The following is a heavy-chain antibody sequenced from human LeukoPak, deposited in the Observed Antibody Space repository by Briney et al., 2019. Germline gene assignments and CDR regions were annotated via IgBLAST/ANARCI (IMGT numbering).Heavy chain of an antibody. CDR1: GLTFSRYS. Sequence: GPSPSLSRAPSGLTFSRYSMNSARQPRGDGLESDSSIISSSSYIYYADSVKGRFTISRDNAKNSLYLQMNSLRAEDTAVYYCARDWEGGYDYYYYYYGMDVWGQGTTVTVSS. D-gene: IGHD5-12*01. CDR2: IISSSSYI. CDR3: ARDWEGGYDYYYYYYGMDV. J-gene: IGHJ6*02. V-gene: IGHV3-21*01.